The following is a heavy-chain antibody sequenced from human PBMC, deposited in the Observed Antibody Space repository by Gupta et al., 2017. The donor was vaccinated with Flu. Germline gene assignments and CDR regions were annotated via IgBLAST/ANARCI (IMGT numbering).Heavy chain of an antibody. V-gene: IGHV3-7*01. Sequence: EVQLVESGGGLVQPGVSLRVSCAALGFSISDYWISGLRQYPGKGPEFVANINRDSSVINYAGDSVRGRFTISRDNAKNSIYLQMNSLRVEDAAVYYCARDVGSGDYDYWGQGTLITVSS. CDR2: INRDSSVI. J-gene: IGHJ4*02. CDR1: GFSISDYW. D-gene: IGHD4-17*01. CDR3: ARDVGSGDYDY.